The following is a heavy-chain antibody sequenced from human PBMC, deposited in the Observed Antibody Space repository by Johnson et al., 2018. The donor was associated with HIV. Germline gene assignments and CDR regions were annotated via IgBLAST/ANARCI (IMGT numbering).Heavy chain of an antibody. V-gene: IGHV3-23*04. J-gene: IGHJ3*02. CDR1: GFTFSSYA. Sequence: VQLVESGGGLVQPGGSLRLSCAASGFTFSSYAMSWVRQAPGKGLEWVSSSSGSGGSTYYADSVKGRFTISRDNSKNTLYLQMNSLRAEDTAVYYCAKGMYYYDSSGYYLDAFDIWGQGTMVTVSS. CDR3: AKGMYYYDSSGYYLDAFDI. D-gene: IGHD3-22*01. CDR2: SSGSGGST.